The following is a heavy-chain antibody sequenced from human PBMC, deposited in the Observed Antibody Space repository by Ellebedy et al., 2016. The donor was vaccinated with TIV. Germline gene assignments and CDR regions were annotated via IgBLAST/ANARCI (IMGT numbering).Heavy chain of an antibody. D-gene: IGHD1-26*01. CDR3: AKDMGGGYFAGDAFDI. Sequence: ASVKVSCXASGYTFTSYGITWVRQAPGQGLEWMGWISVYNGDTNYSQNFQGRVTMTTDTSTNTAYMELRGLRSDDTAVYYCAKDMGGGYFAGDAFDIWGQGTVVTVSS. J-gene: IGHJ3*02. V-gene: IGHV1-18*01. CDR1: GYTFTSYG. CDR2: ISVYNGDT.